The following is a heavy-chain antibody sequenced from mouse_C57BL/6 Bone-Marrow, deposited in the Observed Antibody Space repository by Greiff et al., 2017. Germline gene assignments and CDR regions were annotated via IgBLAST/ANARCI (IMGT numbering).Heavy chain of an antibody. J-gene: IGHJ4*01. CDR2: ISYSGST. CDR3: AKDDYFYAMDY. CDR1: GYSITSGYD. Sequence: VQLKQSGPGMVKPSQSLSLTCTVTGYSITSGYDWHWIRHFPGNKLEWMGYISYSGSTNYNPSLKSRISITHDTSKNPFFLKLNSVTTEDTATYYCAKDDYFYAMDYWGQGTSVTVSS. V-gene: IGHV3-1*01. D-gene: IGHD2-4*01.